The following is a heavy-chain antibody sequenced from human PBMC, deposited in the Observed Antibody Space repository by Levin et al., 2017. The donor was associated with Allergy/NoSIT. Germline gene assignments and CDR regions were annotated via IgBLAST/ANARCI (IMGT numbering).Heavy chain of an antibody. Sequence: GESLKISCAASGFTFDIYAMSWVRQAPGKGLEWVSAISGSGGDTYYADSVKGRFTISRDNSKRKLYLQMKSVRVEDTAVYYCAKENVVSSGAINWFDSWGRGVLVTVSS. CDR3: AKENVVSSGAINWFDS. CDR1: GFTFDIYA. V-gene: IGHV3-23*01. CDR2: ISGSGGDT. J-gene: IGHJ5*01. D-gene: IGHD1-1*01.